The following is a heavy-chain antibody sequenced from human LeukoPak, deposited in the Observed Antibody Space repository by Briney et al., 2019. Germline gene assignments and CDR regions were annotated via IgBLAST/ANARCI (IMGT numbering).Heavy chain of an antibody. CDR1: GGTFSSYA. Sequence: SVNVSCKASGGTFSSYAISWVRQAPGQGLEWMGGIIPIFGTPNYAQKFQSRVTITADESTSTAYMELSSLRSEDTAVYYCARDRVREAAPEFDPWGQGTLVTVSS. CDR2: IIPIFGTP. D-gene: IGHD6-6*01. CDR3: ARDRVREAAPEFDP. V-gene: IGHV1-69*01. J-gene: IGHJ5*02.